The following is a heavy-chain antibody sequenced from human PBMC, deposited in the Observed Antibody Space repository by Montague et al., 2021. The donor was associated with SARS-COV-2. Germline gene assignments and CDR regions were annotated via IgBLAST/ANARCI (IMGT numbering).Heavy chain of an antibody. CDR2: INHGGST. V-gene: IGHV4-34*01. J-gene: IGHJ6*03. CDR3: ARLRDGVVPSPILGVGPYYSYYYMDV. Sequence: SETLSLTCAVHGTSFSGYYWNWIRQPPGKGLEWIGEINHGGSTKYSPSLKSRLTISADTSKNQFSLKLTSVAAADTAVYYCARLRDGVVPSPILGVGPYYSYYYMDVWGRGNTVTVSS. D-gene: IGHD3-10*01. CDR1: GTSFSGYY.